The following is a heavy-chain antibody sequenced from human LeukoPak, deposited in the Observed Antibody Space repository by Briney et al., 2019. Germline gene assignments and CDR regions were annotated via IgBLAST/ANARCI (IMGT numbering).Heavy chain of an antibody. CDR1: GFTFSSYV. Sequence: GGSLRLSCAASGFTFSSYVMNWVRQAPGKGLEWVSAISGPGGGTYYADSVKGRFTISSDNSKNTLYLQMNSLRVEDTAIYYCAKAPQGYNSYALPANWGQGTLVTVSS. CDR3: AKAPQGYNSYALPAN. CDR2: ISGPGGGT. V-gene: IGHV3-23*01. J-gene: IGHJ4*02. D-gene: IGHD5-12*01.